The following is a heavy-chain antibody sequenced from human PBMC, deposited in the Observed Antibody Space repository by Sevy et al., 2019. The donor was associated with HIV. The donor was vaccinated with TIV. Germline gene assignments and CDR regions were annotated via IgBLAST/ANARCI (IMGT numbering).Heavy chain of an antibody. Sequence: SETLSLTCAVYGGSFSGYYWSWIRQPPGKGLEWIGEMNHSGSTNYNPSRKSRVTLSVATSKNQFSLKLSSVTAADTAVYYCARGPINCGGDCYSAGGGDYYYGMDVWGQGTTVTVSS. J-gene: IGHJ6*02. V-gene: IGHV4-34*01. CDR3: ARGPINCGGDCYSAGGGDYYYGMDV. CDR1: GGSFSGYY. CDR2: MNHSGST. D-gene: IGHD2-21*02.